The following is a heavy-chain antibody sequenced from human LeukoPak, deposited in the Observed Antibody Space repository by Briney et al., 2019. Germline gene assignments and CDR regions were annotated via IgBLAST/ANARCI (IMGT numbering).Heavy chain of an antibody. Sequence: ASVKVSCKASGYTFTSYDINWVRQATGQGLEWMGWMNPNSGNTGYAQKFQGRVTMTRNTSISTAYMELSSLRSEDTAVYYCARGIAVAAFYGMDVWGQGTTVTVSS. J-gene: IGHJ6*02. CDR1: GYTFTSYD. D-gene: IGHD6-19*01. CDR2: MNPNSGNT. V-gene: IGHV1-8*01. CDR3: ARGIAVAAFYGMDV.